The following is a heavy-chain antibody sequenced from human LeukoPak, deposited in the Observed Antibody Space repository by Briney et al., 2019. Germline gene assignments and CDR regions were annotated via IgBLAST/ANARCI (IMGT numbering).Heavy chain of an antibody. D-gene: IGHD6-25*01. CDR2: MNPNSGNT. V-gene: IGHV1-8*03. CDR3: ARGPAAISSFDY. CDR1: GYTFTSYD. J-gene: IGHJ4*02. Sequence: ASVKVSCKASGYTFTSYDINWVRQATGQGLEWMGWMNPNSGNTGYAQKFQGRVTITRNTPISTAYMELSSLRSEDTAVYYCARGPAAISSFDYWGQGTLVTVSS.